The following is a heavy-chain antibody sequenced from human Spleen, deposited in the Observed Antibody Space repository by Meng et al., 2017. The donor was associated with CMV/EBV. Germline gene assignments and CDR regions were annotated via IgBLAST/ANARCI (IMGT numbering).Heavy chain of an antibody. CDR3: ARGVTLLAGDLDY. V-gene: IGHV4-34*01. CDR1: GGSFSGYY. J-gene: IGHJ4*02. Sequence: QVQLQQWGAGLLKPSATLSLTCAVYGGSFSGYYWSWIRQPPGKGLEWIGEINHSGSTNYNPSLKSRVTISVDTSKNQFSLKLSSVTAADTAVYYCARGVTLLAGDLDYWGQGTLVTVSS. CDR2: INHSGST. D-gene: IGHD7-27*01.